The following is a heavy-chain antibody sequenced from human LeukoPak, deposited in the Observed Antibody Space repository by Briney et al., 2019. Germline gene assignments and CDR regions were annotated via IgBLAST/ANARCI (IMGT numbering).Heavy chain of an antibody. V-gene: IGHV4-39*07. CDR3: ARVRGRPTTVTTFDY. CDR1: GGSISSSSYY. J-gene: IGHJ4*02. Sequence: SETLSLTCTVSGGSISSSSYYWGWIRQPPGKGLEWIGSIYYSGSTYYNPSLKSRVTISVDRSKNQFSLKLSSVTAADTAVYYCARVRGRPTTVTTFDYWGQGTLVTVSS. D-gene: IGHD4-17*01. CDR2: IYYSGST.